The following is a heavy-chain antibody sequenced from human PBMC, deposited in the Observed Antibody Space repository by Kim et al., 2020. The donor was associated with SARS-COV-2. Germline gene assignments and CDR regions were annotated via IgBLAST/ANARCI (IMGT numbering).Heavy chain of an antibody. Sequence: GESLKISCKGSGYSFTSYWIGWVRQMPGKGLEWMGIIYPGDSDTRYSPSFQGQVTISADKSISTSYLQWSSLKASDTAMYYCARRGRGYSSSSVDWGYFDYWGQGTLFTVSS. V-gene: IGHV5-51*01. CDR3: ARRGRGYSSSSVDWGYFDY. CDR1: GYSFTSYW. CDR2: IYPGDSDT. J-gene: IGHJ4*02. D-gene: IGHD6-6*01.